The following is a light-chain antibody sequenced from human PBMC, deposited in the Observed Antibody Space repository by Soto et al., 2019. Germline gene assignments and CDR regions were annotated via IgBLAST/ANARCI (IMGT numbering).Light chain of an antibody. CDR3: QQVYDFPHT. CDR2: GAS. CDR1: QTINNY. J-gene: IGKJ2*01. V-gene: IGKV1-39*01. Sequence: DIQMTQSPSSLSASVGDSVTITCRTSQTINNYLNWYRQKPGRVPEVLIYGASILQPGVSSRFTGSASRTYFTLTISSLQPEDFATYYCQQVYDFPHTFGQGTKVEV.